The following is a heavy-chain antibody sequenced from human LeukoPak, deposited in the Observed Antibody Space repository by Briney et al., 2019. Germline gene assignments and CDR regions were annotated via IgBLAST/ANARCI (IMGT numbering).Heavy chain of an antibody. V-gene: IGHV3-48*03. CDR1: GFTFSSYE. CDR2: ISSSGSTM. J-gene: IGHJ6*03. CDR3: AKSHSSSWYIYYMDV. Sequence: PGGSLRLSCAASGFTFSSYEMNWVRQAPGKGLEWVSYISSSGSTMYYADSVKGRFTISRDNAKNSLYLQMNSLRAEDMALYYCAKSHSSSWYIYYMDVWGKGTTVTVSS. D-gene: IGHD6-13*01.